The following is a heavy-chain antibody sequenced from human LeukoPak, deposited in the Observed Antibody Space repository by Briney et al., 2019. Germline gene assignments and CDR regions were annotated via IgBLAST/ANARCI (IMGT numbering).Heavy chain of an antibody. V-gene: IGHV5-51*01. CDR1: GYSFTSYW. D-gene: IGHD3-22*01. CDR2: IYPGDSDT. J-gene: IGHJ3*02. Sequence: GESLKISCKGSGYSFTSYWIGWVRQMPGKGLEWMGIIYPGDSDTRYSPSFQGQVIISADKSISTAYLQWSSLKASDTAMYYCARLLEHYYDSSGPDDAFDIWGQGTMVTVSS. CDR3: ARLLEHYYDSSGPDDAFDI.